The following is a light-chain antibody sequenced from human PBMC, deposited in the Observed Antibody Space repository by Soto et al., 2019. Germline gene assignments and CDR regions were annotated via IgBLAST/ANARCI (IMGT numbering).Light chain of an antibody. CDR1: QSMSLF. V-gene: IGKV1-39*01. J-gene: IGKJ1*01. Sequence: IEMTQSPSSLSASVGDRITITCRASQSMSLFLNWYQQKPGKAPKLLIYSASTLQSGVPSRFSGSGSGPDFTLTIASLQPEDSATYYCQQSYNLPWTFDPGTKVEIK. CDR3: QQSYNLPWT. CDR2: SAS.